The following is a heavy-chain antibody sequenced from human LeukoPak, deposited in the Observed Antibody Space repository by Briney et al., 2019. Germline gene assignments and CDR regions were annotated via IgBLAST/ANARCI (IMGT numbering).Heavy chain of an antibody. CDR3: ARDTKEDIVVVPAAT. Sequence: GASVEVSCKASGGTFSSYAISWVRQAPGQGLEWMGGIIPIFGTANYAQKFQGRVTITTDESTSTAYMELSSLRSEDTAVYYCARDTKEDIVVVPAATWGQGTLVTVSS. J-gene: IGHJ4*02. V-gene: IGHV1-69*05. CDR2: IIPIFGTA. CDR1: GGTFSSYA. D-gene: IGHD2-2*01.